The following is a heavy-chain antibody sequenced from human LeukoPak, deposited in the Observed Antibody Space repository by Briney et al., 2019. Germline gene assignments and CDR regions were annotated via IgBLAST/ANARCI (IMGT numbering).Heavy chain of an antibody. CDR1: GGSISSYY. V-gene: IGHV4-59*01. CDR2: IYYSGST. CDR3: ARESSSGYSDY. Sequence: SSETLSLTCTVSGGSISSYYWSWIRQPPGKGLKWIGYIYYSGSTNYNPSLKSRVTISVDTSKNQFSLKLSSVTAADTAVYYCARESSSGYSDYWGQGTLVTVSS. J-gene: IGHJ4*02. D-gene: IGHD3-22*01.